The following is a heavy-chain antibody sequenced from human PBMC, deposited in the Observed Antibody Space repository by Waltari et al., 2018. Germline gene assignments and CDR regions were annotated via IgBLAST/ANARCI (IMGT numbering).Heavy chain of an antibody. CDR1: GGSFSGYY. J-gene: IGHJ6*02. CDR3: ARGCRVRFDWLLRRTHYYYYGMDV. CDR2: INHSGST. D-gene: IGHD3-9*01. V-gene: IGHV4-34*01. Sequence: QVQLQQWGAGLLKPSETLSLTCAVYGGSFSGYYWSWIRQPPGKGLEWIGEINHSGSTHYNPALKGRVTISVDTSKNQFSLKLSSVTAADTAVYYCARGCRVRFDWLLRRTHYYYYGMDVWGQGTTVTVSS.